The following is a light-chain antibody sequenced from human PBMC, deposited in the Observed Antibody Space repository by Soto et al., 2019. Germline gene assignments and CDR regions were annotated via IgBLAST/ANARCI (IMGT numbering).Light chain of an antibody. V-gene: IGLV2-8*01. Sequence: QSVLAQPPSASGSPGHSVTISCTGTSSDVGAYNYVSWYQQLPGKAPKLIIYEVSKRPSGVPDRFSGSKSGNTAPLTVSGLQAEDEADYYCTSYAGTYSFFYVFGTGTKVTVL. CDR3: TSYAGTYSFFYV. CDR2: EVS. J-gene: IGLJ1*01. CDR1: SSDVGAYNY.